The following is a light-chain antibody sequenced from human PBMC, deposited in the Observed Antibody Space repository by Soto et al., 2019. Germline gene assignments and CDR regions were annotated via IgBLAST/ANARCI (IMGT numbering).Light chain of an antibody. J-gene: IGLJ2*01. CDR1: SSDVESFNL. CDR3: WSYTDSNPFVL. V-gene: IGLV2-23*03. Sequence: QSALTQPASVSGSPGQSITISCTGSSSDVESFNLVSWYQQFSDKAPKLIIYEGTIRPSGISNRFSGSKSGNSASLTISGLQAGDEADYYCWSYTDSNPFVLFGGGTKLTVL. CDR2: EGT.